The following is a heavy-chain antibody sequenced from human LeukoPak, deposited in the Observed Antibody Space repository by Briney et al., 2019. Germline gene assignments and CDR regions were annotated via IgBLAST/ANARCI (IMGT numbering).Heavy chain of an antibody. Sequence: LXLSXAASGFTFSSYGMHWVRQAPGKXLEWVAFIRYDGSNKYYADSVKGRFTISRDNSKNTLYLQMNSLRAEDTAVYYCAKDRVAAAVTFWFDPWGQGTLVTVSS. CDR1: GFTFSSYG. J-gene: IGHJ5*02. CDR3: AKDRVAAAVTFWFDP. V-gene: IGHV3-30*02. CDR2: IRYDGSNK. D-gene: IGHD6-13*01.